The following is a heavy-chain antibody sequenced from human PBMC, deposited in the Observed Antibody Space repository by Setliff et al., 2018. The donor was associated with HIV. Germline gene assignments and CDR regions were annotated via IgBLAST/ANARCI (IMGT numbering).Heavy chain of an antibody. CDR3: ARHPRGSIAAAASSFDY. Sequence: SETLSLTCTVSGGSISSSSYYWGWIRQSPGKGLEWIGSAGSADYGGNAYYNPSLKSRVTISVDTSKNQFSLKLSSVTAADTAVYYCARHPRGSIAAAASSFDYWGQGTLVTAPQ. V-gene: IGHV4-39*01. CDR1: GGSISSSSYY. J-gene: IGHJ4*02. D-gene: IGHD6-13*01. CDR2: AGSADYGGNA.